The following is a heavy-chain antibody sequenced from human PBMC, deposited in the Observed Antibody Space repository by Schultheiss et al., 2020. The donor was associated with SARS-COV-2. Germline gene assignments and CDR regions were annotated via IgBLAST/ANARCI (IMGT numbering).Heavy chain of an antibody. Sequence: GGSLRLSCAASGFTFSSYWMSWVRQAPGKGLEWVSYISSSGSTIYYADSVKGRFTISRDNAKNSLYLQMNSLRAEDTAVYYCARDITIFTGGYYYGMDVWGQGTTVTVSS. CDR2: ISSSGSTI. J-gene: IGHJ6*02. D-gene: IGHD3-9*01. CDR1: GFTFSSYW. CDR3: ARDITIFTGGYYYGMDV. V-gene: IGHV3-48*04.